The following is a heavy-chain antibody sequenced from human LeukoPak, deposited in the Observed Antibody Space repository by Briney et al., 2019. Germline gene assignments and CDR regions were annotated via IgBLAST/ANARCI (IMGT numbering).Heavy chain of an antibody. CDR1: GGSISSSSYY. Sequence: PSETLSLTCTVSGGSISSSSYYWGWIRQPPGKGLEWIGSIYYSGSTYYNPSLKSRVTISVDTSKNQFSLKLSSVTAADTAVYYCARTMVRGVIALYYYYYMDVWGKGTTVTVSS. J-gene: IGHJ6*03. D-gene: IGHD3-10*01. CDR2: IYYSGST. V-gene: IGHV4-39*01. CDR3: ARTMVRGVIALYYYYYMDV.